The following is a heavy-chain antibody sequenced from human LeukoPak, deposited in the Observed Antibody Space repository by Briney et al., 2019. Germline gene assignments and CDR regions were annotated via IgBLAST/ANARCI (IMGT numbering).Heavy chain of an antibody. J-gene: IGHJ4*02. Sequence: PSETLSLTCTVSGGSIVSHYWNWIRQPAGRGLEWIGRFYASGTTNTSPSLKSRVTMSVDTSKNQFSLKLSSVTAADTAVYYCAKDSSTWGNLAGHFDSWGQGTLVTVSS. V-gene: IGHV4-4*07. D-gene: IGHD6-13*01. CDR2: FYASGTT. CDR1: GGSIVSHY. CDR3: AKDSSTWGNLAGHFDS.